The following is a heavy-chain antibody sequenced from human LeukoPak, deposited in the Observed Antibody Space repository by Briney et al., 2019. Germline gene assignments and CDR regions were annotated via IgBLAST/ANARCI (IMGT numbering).Heavy chain of an antibody. J-gene: IGHJ4*02. CDR3: ARGTIAVVTQGHLDY. CDR1: GFTFSSYA. CDR2: ISYDGGNK. V-gene: IGHV3-30*04. D-gene: IGHD3-22*01. Sequence: PGRSLRLSCAASGFTFSSYAMHWVRQAPGKGLEGVAVISYDGGNKYYADSVKGRFTISRDNSKNTLYLQMNSLRAEDTAVYYCARGTIAVVTQGHLDYWGQGTLVTVSS.